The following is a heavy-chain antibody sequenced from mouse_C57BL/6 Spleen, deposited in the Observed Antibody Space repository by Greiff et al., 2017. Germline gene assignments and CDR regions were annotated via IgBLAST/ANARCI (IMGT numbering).Heavy chain of an antibody. CDR1: GYTFTSYG. J-gene: IGHJ2*01. Sequence: QVQLQQSGAELARPGASVKLSCKASGYTFTSYGISWVKQRTGQGLEWIGEIHPRSGNTYYNEKFKGKATLTADKSSSTAYMELRSLPSDASAVYFCARRDDGYPFDYWGQGTTLTVSS. CDR2: IHPRSGNT. CDR3: ARRDDGYPFDY. D-gene: IGHD2-3*01. V-gene: IGHV1-81*01.